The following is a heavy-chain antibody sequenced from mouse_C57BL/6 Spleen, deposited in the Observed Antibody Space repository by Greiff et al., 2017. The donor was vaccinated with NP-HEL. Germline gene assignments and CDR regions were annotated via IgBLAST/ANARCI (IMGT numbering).Heavy chain of an antibody. CDR1: GYTFTDYN. CDR3: ARRITTGLYYFDY. D-gene: IGHD1-1*01. V-gene: IGHV1-18*01. J-gene: IGHJ2*01. CDR2: INPNNGGT. Sequence: EVQLQQSGPELVKPGASVKIPCKASGYTFTDYNMDWVKQSHGKSLEWIGDINPNNGGTIYNQKFKGKATLTVDKSSSTAYMELRSLTSEDTAVYYCARRITTGLYYFDYWGQGTTLTVSS.